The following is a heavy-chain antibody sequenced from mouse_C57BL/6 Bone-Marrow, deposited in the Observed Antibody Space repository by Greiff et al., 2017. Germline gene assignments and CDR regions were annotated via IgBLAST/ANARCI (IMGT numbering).Heavy chain of an antibody. D-gene: IGHD2-1*01. CDR3: ARSGGNPRCRYFDV. Sequence: EVKLMESVAELVRPGASVKLSCTASGFNFKNTYMHWVKQRPEQGLEWIGRIDRANGKTKNAPEFQGKATITADTSSNTAYRQLSSLTSEDTANYYWARSGGNPRCRYFDVWGTGTTVTVSS. CDR1: GFNFKNTY. J-gene: IGHJ1*03. V-gene: IGHV14-3*01. CDR2: IDRANGKT.